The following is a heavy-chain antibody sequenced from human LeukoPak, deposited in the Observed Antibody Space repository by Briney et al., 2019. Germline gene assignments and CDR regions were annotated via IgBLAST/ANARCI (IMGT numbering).Heavy chain of an antibody. V-gene: IGHV4-61*02. Sequence: TPSETLSLTCTVSGGSISSGGYYWSWIRQPAGKGLEYNGRIYSTGSTNYNPSLRSRVTISVDTSKNHFSLKLSSVTAADTAVYYCARVTDSGSSIWFDPWGQGTLLTVSS. J-gene: IGHJ5*02. D-gene: IGHD1-26*01. CDR2: IYSTGST. CDR3: ARVTDSGSSIWFDP. CDR1: GGSISSGGYY.